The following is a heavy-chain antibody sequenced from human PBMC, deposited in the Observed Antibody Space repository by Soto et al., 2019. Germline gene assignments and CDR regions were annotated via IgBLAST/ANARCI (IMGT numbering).Heavy chain of an antibody. CDR1: GFTFSNAW. J-gene: IGHJ6*02. CDR2: IKSKTDGGTK. V-gene: IGHV3-15*01. CDR3: AREGLGGQYSSSWITDYYYGMDV. Sequence: PGGSLRLSCAASGFTFSNAWMSWVRQAPGKGLEWVGRIKSKTDGGTKDYAAPVKGRFTISRDNSKNTLYLQMNSLRAEDTVVYYCAREGLGGQYSSSWITDYYYGMDVWGQGTTVTVSS. D-gene: IGHD6-6*01.